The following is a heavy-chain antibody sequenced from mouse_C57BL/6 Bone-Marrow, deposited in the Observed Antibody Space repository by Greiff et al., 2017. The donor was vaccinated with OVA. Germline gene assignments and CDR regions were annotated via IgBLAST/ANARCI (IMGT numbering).Heavy chain of an antibody. CDR3: ARGTYYRTH. D-gene: IGHD2-12*01. Sequence: QVQLKQSGAELARPGASVKLSCKASGYTFTSYGISWVKQRTGQGLEWIGEIYPRSGNTYYNEKFKGKATLTADKSSSTAYMELRSLTSEDSAVYFCARGTYYRTHWGQGTTLTVSS. V-gene: IGHV1-81*01. J-gene: IGHJ2*01. CDR2: IYPRSGNT. CDR1: GYTFTSYG.